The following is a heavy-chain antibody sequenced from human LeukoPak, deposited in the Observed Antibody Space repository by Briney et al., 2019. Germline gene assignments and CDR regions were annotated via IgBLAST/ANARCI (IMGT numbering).Heavy chain of an antibody. J-gene: IGHJ4*02. D-gene: IGHD6-13*01. CDR1: GDSVSSNSAA. CDR3: ARGGIAAADYDPLLFDY. CDR2: TYYRSKWYN. Sequence: SQTLSLTCAISGDSVSSNSAAWNWIRQSPSRGLEWLGRTYYRSKWYNDYAVSVKSRITINPDTSKNRFSLQLSSVTPEDTAVYYCARGGIAAADYDPLLFDYWGQGTLVTVSS. V-gene: IGHV6-1*01.